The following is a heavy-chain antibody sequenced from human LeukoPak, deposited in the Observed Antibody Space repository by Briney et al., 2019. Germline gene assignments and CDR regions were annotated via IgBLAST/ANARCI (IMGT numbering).Heavy chain of an antibody. CDR3: ARATDCTNGVCNRWFDP. D-gene: IGHD2-8*01. CDR2: IYYSGST. CDR1: GGSISSSSYY. J-gene: IGHJ5*02. V-gene: IGHV4-39*07. Sequence: SETLSLTCTVSGGSISSSSYYWGWIRQPPGKGLEWIGSIYYSGSTYYNPSLKSRVTISVDTSKNQFSLKLSSVTAADTAVYYCARATDCTNGVCNRWFDPWGQGTLVTVSS.